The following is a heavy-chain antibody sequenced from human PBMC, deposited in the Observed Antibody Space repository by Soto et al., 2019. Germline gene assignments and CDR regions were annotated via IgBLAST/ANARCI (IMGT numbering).Heavy chain of an antibody. D-gene: IGHD1-26*01. CDR2: IYYSGST. CDR1: GGSVSSGSYY. J-gene: IGHJ4*02. V-gene: IGHV4-61*01. CDR3: ARVKVGATMLDY. Sequence: PSETLSLTCTVSGGSVSSGSYYWSWIRQRPGKGLEWIGYIYYSGSTNYNPSLKSRVTISVDTSKKQFSLKLSSVTAADTAVYYCARVKVGATMLDYWGQGTLVTVSS.